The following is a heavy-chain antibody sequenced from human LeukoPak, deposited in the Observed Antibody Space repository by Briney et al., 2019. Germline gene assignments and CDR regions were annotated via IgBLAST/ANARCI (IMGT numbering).Heavy chain of an antibody. CDR2: ISGSGGST. D-gene: IGHD4-23*01. CDR3: AKAGGLRWSYFDY. CDR1: GFTFSSYA. Sequence: GGSLRLSCAASGFTFSSYAMSWVRQAPGKGLEWVSAISGSGGSTYYADSVKGRFTISRDNSKNTLYLQMNSLRAEGTAVYYCAKAGGLRWSYFDYWGQGTLVTVSS. V-gene: IGHV3-23*01. J-gene: IGHJ4*02.